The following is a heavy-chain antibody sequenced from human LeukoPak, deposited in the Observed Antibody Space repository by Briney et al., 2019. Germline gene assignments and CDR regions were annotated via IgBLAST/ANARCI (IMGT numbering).Heavy chain of an antibody. CDR2: IYTGGTT. V-gene: IGHV3-66*01. Sequence: GGSLRLSCAASGFTFGTTAMSWVRQAPGKGLEWVSIIYTGGTTYYADSVKGRFIISRDNSKNTLYLQMNSLSAEDTAMYYCTRDRSISVAGTNDYWGQGTLVTVSS. CDR1: GFTFGTTA. D-gene: IGHD6-19*01. CDR3: TRDRSISVAGTNDY. J-gene: IGHJ4*02.